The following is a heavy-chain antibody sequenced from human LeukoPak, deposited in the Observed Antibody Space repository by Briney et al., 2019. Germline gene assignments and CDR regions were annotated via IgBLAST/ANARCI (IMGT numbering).Heavy chain of an antibody. Sequence: SETLSLTCTVSGGSVSSSSYYWSWIRQPPGKGLEWIGYIYYSGTTNYNPSLKSRVTISLDMSKNQFSLKLGSVTAADAAVYYCASGLVVIKAFDFWGQGTMVTVSS. CDR3: ASGLVVIKAFDF. D-gene: IGHD3-22*01. CDR2: IYYSGTT. J-gene: IGHJ3*01. V-gene: IGHV4-61*01. CDR1: GGSVSSSSYY.